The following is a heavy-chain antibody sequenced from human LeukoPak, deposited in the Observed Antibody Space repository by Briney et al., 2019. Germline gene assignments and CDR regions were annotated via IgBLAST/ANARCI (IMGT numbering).Heavy chain of an antibody. Sequence: SETLSLTCTVSGGSISSSNYYWGWIRQPPGKGLEWIGSIYYSGSTYYNPSLKSRVTISVDTSKNQFSLKLSSVTAADTAVYYCARHVPSRVSSSGWYGEFDYWGQGTLVTVSS. D-gene: IGHD6-19*01. CDR1: GGSISSSNYY. V-gene: IGHV4-39*01. CDR2: IYYSGST. J-gene: IGHJ4*02. CDR3: ARHVPSRVSSSGWYGEFDY.